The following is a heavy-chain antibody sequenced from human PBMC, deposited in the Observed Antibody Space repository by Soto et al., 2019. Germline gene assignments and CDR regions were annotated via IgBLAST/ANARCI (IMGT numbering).Heavy chain of an antibody. Sequence: ASVKLSCKASGYTFTSYGISWVRQAPGQGLEWMGWISAYNGNTNYAQKLQGRVTMTTDTSTSTAYVELRSLRSDDTAVYEWSRGGGYSYGGFDSWGQGTRLTVS. CDR1: GYTFTSYG. CDR2: ISAYNGNT. V-gene: IGHV1-18*01. D-gene: IGHD5-18*01. CDR3: SRGGGYSYGGFDS. J-gene: IGHJ4*02.